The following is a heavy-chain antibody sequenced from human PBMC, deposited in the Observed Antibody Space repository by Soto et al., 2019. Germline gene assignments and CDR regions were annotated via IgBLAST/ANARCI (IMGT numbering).Heavy chain of an antibody. V-gene: IGHV3-23*01. CDR3: AKDYSTVTTDPLSVVLFDY. CDR1: VFTFSSYA. Sequence: PGGSLRLCCAASVFTFSSYAMSWVRQAPGKGLEWVSIITSDGRTYYADSVKGRFTISRDNSKNTVYLQMNSLRAEDTAVYYCAKDYSTVTTDPLSVVLFDYWGQGALVTVSS. CDR2: ITSDGRT. D-gene: IGHD4-17*01. J-gene: IGHJ4*02.